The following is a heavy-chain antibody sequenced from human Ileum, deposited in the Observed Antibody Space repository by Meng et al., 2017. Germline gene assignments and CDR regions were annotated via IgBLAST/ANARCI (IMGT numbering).Heavy chain of an antibody. CDR2: FYYPALA. CDR1: GGSISGSTYY. D-gene: IGHD6-6*01. CDR3: ASRYSSSPGWFDP. J-gene: IGHJ5*02. V-gene: IGHV4-39*02. Sequence: QLQLQESGPGRGKPSETRSRTCTLSGGSISGSTYYWVWIRQPPGKGLEWIGSFYYPALASYNPSLKSRVTISADTSRNNFSLRLTSVTAADTAVYYCASRYSSSPGWFDPWGQGTLVTVSS.